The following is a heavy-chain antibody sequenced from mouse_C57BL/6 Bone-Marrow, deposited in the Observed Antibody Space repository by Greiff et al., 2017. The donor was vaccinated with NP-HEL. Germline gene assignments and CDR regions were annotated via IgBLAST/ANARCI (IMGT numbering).Heavy chain of an antibody. V-gene: IGHV2-9-1*01. CDR2: IWTGGGT. D-gene: IGHD3-2*02. J-gene: IGHJ3*01. CDR3: ARNRDSSGYVWFAY. CDR1: GFSLTSYA. Sequence: VKLQESGPGLVAPSQSLSITCTVSGFSLTSYAISWVRQPPGKGLEWLGVIWTGGGTNYNSALKSRLSISKDNSKSQVFLKMNSLQTDDTARYYCARNRDSSGYVWFAYWGQGTLVTVSA.